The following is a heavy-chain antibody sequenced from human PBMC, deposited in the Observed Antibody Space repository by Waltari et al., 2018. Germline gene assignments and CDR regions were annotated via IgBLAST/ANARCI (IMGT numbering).Heavy chain of an antibody. V-gene: IGHV4-61*02. CDR3: ASNKIYYYYGMDV. CDR1: GGSISSGHYY. J-gene: IGHJ6*02. Sequence: QVQLQESGPGQVKPSQTLSLTCTVPGGSISSGHYYWSWIRQPAGKGLEWIGRIYISGSTNYNPSLKSRVTISVDTSKNQFSLNLTSVTAADTAVYYCASNKIYYYYGMDVWGQGTTVTVSS. CDR2: IYISGST.